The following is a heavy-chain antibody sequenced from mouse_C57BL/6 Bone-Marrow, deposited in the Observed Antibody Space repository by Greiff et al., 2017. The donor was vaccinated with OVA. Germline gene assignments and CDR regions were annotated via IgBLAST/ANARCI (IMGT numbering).Heavy chain of an antibody. V-gene: IGHV7-1*01. CDR3: AKYDGYYRGSSSYAMDH. CDR2: SRTKANDYTT. D-gene: IGHD1-1*01. J-gene: IGHJ4*01. Sequence: EVQREESGGGLVQSGRSLRLSCATSGFTFSDFYMEWVRQAPGKGLEWIAASRTKANDYTTEYSATVKGRFIVSRDTSQIILSLQMTALRAEDIAIYYCAKYDGYYRGSSSYAMDHWGHGFPVTVSS. CDR1: GFTFSDFY.